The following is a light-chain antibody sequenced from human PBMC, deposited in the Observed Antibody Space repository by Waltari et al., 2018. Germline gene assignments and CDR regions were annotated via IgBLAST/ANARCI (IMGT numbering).Light chain of an antibody. Sequence: EIVLTQSPALLSFPPGDRATLSRRASQSVGTYFAWYQQRPGQSHRLLIYDASYRATGIPARFSGSGSETDFTLTISSLQPEDFAVYYGQQRRNWPLTFGGGTRVQI. CDR3: QQRRNWPLT. CDR1: QSVGTY. J-gene: IGKJ4*01. CDR2: DAS. V-gene: IGKV3-11*01.